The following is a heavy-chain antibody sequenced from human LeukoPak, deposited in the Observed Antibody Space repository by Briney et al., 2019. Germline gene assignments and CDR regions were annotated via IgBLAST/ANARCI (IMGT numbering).Heavy chain of an antibody. CDR1: GFTFSSYW. Sequence: PGGSLRLSCVVSGFTFSSYWMNWVRQAPGKGLEWMGNIHADGSDKYYEDSVKGRFTISRDNAKNSLYLQMNSLRAEDTALYYCARTLRLGTPRAFDIWGRGTMVSV. D-gene: IGHD6-25*01. J-gene: IGHJ3*02. CDR3: ARTLRLGTPRAFDI. V-gene: IGHV3-7*05. CDR2: IHADGSDK.